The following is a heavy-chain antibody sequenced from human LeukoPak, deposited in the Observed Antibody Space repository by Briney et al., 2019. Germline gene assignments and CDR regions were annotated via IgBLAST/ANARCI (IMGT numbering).Heavy chain of an antibody. J-gene: IGHJ5*02. CDR1: GFPLTTYW. V-gene: IGHV3-7*03. CDR3: AKDPGDKDIDRWFDP. D-gene: IGHD7-27*01. CDR2: INEDGYEK. Sequence: GGSLRLSCAATGFPLTTYWMSWVRQAPGKGLEWVANINEDGYEKYYVGSVKGRFTISRDNAKNTLYLHMSGLRVEDTAVYYCAKDPGDKDIDRWFDPWGQGTLVTVSS.